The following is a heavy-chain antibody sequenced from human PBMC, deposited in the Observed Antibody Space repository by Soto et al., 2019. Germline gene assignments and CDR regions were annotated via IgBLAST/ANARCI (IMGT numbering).Heavy chain of an antibody. J-gene: IGHJ5*02. D-gene: IGHD6-13*01. V-gene: IGHV5-51*01. Sequence: GQSLKISCKGSGYSFTSYWIGWARQMPEKGLEWMGIIYPGDSDTRYSPSFQGQVTISADKSISTAYLQWSSLKASDTAMYYCARRRGLAAADNSWFDPWGQGTLVTV. CDR2: IYPGDSDT. CDR3: ARRRGLAAADNSWFDP. CDR1: GYSFTSYW.